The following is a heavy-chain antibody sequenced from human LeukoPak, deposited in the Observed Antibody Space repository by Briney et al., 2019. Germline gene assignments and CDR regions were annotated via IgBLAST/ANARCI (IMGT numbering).Heavy chain of an antibody. CDR3: AATQKWLAFDY. J-gene: IGHJ4*02. V-gene: IGHV4-61*05. CDR2: FRYSGNT. Sequence: SSETLSLTCTVSGGSISSSASYWGWIRQPPGEGLEWIGNFRYSGNTDYNPSLKSRVTISLDTSKNQFSLKLNSVTAADTAVYYCAATQKWLAFDYWGQGILVTVSS. CDR1: GGSISSSASY. D-gene: IGHD6-19*01.